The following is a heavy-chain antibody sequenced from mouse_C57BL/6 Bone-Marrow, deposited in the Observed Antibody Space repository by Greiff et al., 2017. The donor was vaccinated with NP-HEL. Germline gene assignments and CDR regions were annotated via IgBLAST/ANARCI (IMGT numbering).Heavy chain of an antibody. V-gene: IGHV3-6*01. CDR2: ISYDGSN. D-gene: IGHD2-1*01. CDR3: ARGGNYSAWFAY. J-gene: IGHJ3*01. CDR1: GYSITSGYY. Sequence: EVQLVESGPGLVKPSQSLSLTCSVTGYSITSGYYWNWIRQFPGNKLEWMGYISYDGSNNYNPSLKNRISITRDTSKNQFFLKLNSVTTEDTATYYCARGGNYSAWFAYWGQGTLVTVSA.